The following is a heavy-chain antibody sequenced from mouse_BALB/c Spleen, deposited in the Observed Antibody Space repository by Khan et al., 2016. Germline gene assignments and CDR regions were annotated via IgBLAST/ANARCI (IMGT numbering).Heavy chain of an antibody. CDR2: INPGSGGT. CDR1: GYAFTNYL. CDR3: ARADYYGSSGAY. Sequence: QVQLQQSGAELVRPGTSVKVSCKASGYAFTNYLIEWVKQRPGQGLEWIGVINPGSGGTNYNEKFKGKATLTADKSSSTAYMQLSSLTSDDSAVYFCARADYYGSSGAYWGQGTPVTVSA. J-gene: IGHJ3*01. D-gene: IGHD1-1*01. V-gene: IGHV1-54*01.